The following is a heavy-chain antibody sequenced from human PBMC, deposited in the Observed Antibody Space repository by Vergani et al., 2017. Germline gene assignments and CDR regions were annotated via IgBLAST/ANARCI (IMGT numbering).Heavy chain of an antibody. V-gene: IGHV3-7*01. CDR3: ARGYYYGSGSCGY. CDR1: GFTFSSYW. CDR2: IKQDGSEK. Sequence: EVQLVESGGGLVQPGGSLRLSCAASGFTFSSYWMSWVRQAPGKGLEWVANIKQDGSEKYYVDSVKGRFTSSRDNAKNSLYLQMNSLRAEDTAVYYCARGYYYGSGSCGYWGQGTLVTVSS. J-gene: IGHJ4*02. D-gene: IGHD3-10*01.